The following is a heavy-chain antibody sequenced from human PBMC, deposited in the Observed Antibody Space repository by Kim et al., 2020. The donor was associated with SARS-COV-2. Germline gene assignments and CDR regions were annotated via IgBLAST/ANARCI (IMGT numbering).Heavy chain of an antibody. Sequence: YDTPSLKSRVTISVDTSKNQFSLKLSSVTAADTAVYYCASLEAVAGAIDYWGQGTLVTVSS. J-gene: IGHJ4*02. CDR3: ASLEAVAGAIDY. D-gene: IGHD6-19*01. V-gene: IGHV4-39*01.